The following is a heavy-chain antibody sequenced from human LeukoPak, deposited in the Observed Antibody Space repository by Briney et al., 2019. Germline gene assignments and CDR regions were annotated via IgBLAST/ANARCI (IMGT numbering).Heavy chain of an antibody. CDR2: INHSGST. CDR1: GGSFSGYY. Sequence: PSETLSLTCAVYGGSFSGYYWSWIRQPPGKGLEWIGEINHSGSTNYNPSLKSRVTISVDTSKNQFSLKLSSVTAAGTAVYYCARGSWDIVVVVAAMGFDYWGQGTLVTVSS. J-gene: IGHJ4*02. CDR3: ARGSWDIVVVVAAMGFDY. V-gene: IGHV4-34*01. D-gene: IGHD2-15*01.